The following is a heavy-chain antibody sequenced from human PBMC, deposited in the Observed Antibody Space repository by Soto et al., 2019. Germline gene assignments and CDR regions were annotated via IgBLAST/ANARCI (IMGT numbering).Heavy chain of an antibody. D-gene: IGHD3-10*01. CDR1: GFTFSSYA. CDR3: AIQPLYYYGSGSIHGNFDY. Sequence: GGSLRLSCAASGFTFSSYAMSWVRQAPGKGLEWVTAISGSGGSTYYADSVKGRFTISRDNSKNTLYLQMNSLRVEDTAVFYCAIQPLYYYGSGSIHGNFDYWGQGTLVTVSS. J-gene: IGHJ4*02. V-gene: IGHV3-23*01. CDR2: ISGSGGST.